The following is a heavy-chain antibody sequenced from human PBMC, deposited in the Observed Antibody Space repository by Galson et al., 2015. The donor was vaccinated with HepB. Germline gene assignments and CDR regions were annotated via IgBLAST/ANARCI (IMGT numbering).Heavy chain of an antibody. CDR3: AKSWDSLDVYYYFGLDV. J-gene: IGHJ6*01. CDR2: ITGSGGPT. CDR1: GFNFASYA. D-gene: IGHD1-26*01. V-gene: IGHV3-23*01. Sequence: SLRLSCAASGFNFASYAMTWVRQAPGKGLEWVSAITGSGGPTYYADSVKGRFVISRDNSKNTVYLQMNSLRLEDTATYYCAKSWDSLDVYYYFGLDVWGQGTSVTVSS.